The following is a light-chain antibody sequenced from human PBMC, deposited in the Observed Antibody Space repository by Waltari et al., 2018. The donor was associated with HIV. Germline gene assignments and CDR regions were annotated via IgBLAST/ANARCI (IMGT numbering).Light chain of an antibody. CDR2: KDT. CDR1: SLPKQY. CDR3: LSADTSVSWV. Sequence: SYELTQPPSVSVSPGQTARITCSGASLPKQYAYWYQQKPGQAPALVIYKDTERPSGIPERFSGSSSGTTVTLTISGVQAEDDAGYYCLSADTSVSWVFGGGTKLTVL. V-gene: IGLV3-25*03. J-gene: IGLJ3*02.